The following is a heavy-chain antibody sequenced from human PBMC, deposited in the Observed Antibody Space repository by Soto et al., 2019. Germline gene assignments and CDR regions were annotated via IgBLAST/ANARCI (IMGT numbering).Heavy chain of an antibody. CDR3: ATGDSGSYFDY. CDR1: DGSFSGYY. V-gene: IGHV4-34*01. Sequence: SETLSLTCAVYDGSFSGYYWTWIRQAPGKGLEWIGEISHGGGAESYGALKIRVTISVDKSKNQSSLRVNSVNAPDTAVYYCATGDSGSYFDYWGPGTLVTVSS. D-gene: IGHD6-19*01. CDR2: ISHGGGA. J-gene: IGHJ4*02.